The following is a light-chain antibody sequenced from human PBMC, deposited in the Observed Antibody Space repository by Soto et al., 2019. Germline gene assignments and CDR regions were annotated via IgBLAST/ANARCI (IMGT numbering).Light chain of an antibody. V-gene: IGLV2-14*01. Sequence: QSALTQPASVSGSPGQSITISCTGTSSDVCGYDYVSWYQLHPGKAPKLMVFEVSNRPSGVSYRFSGSKSGNTASLTISGLQAEDEADYFCSSYSISTAYLFGTGTKLTVL. CDR1: SSDVCGYDY. CDR2: EVS. CDR3: SSYSISTAYL. J-gene: IGLJ1*01.